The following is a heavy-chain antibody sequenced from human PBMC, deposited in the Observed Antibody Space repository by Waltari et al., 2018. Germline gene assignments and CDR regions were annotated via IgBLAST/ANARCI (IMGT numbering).Heavy chain of an antibody. CDR1: GGSISSSSYY. V-gene: IGHV4-39*07. D-gene: IGHD3-3*01. Sequence: QLQLQESGPGLVKPSETLSLTCTVSGGSISSSSYYWGWIRQPPGKGLEWIGSIYYSGSTYYNPSLKSRVTISVDTSKNQFSLKLSSVTAADTAVYYCARVGSDYDFWSGYYTGSYYYYMDVWGKGTTVTISS. J-gene: IGHJ6*03. CDR3: ARVGSDYDFWSGYYTGSYYYYMDV. CDR2: IYYSGST.